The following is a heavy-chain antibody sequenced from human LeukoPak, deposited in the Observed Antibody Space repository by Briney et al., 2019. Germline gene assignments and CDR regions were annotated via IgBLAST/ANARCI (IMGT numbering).Heavy chain of an antibody. V-gene: IGHV3-30*18. CDR3: AKPVSVKPRQGFDY. J-gene: IGHJ4*02. CDR2: ISYDGSNK. CDR1: GFTFSSYA. D-gene: IGHD2-8*01. Sequence: GGSLRLSCAASGFTFSSYAMHWVRQAPGKWLEWVAVISYDGSNKYYADSVKGRFTISRDNSKNTLYLQMNSLRAEDTAVYYCAKPVSVKPRQGFDYWGQGTLVTVSS.